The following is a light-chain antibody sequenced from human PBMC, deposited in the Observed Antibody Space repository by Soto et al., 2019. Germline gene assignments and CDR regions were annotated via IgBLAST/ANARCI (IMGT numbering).Light chain of an antibody. CDR3: SSYTSSTFYV. J-gene: IGLJ1*01. V-gene: IGLV2-14*01. CDR1: SSDVGGYNY. Sequence: QSVLTQPASVSGSPGQSITISCTGTSSDVGGYNYVSWYQQHPGKAPKLMIYEVSNRPSGVSNRSSGSKSGNTASLTISGLQAEDEADYYCSSYTSSTFYVLGTGNKVTVL. CDR2: EVS.